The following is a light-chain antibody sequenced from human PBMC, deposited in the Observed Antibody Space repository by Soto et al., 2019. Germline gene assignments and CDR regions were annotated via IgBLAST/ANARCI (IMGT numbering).Light chain of an antibody. J-gene: IGLJ2*01. Sequence: QSVLTQPPSVSAAPGQKVSISRSGSGSNIRNNFVSWYQQVPGTAPKLLIYDDNDRPTGIPDRFSGSKSGTSATLGTTGLQTGDEADYYCGTWDSSLSAVVFGGGTKVTVL. CDR3: GTWDSSLSAVV. CDR1: GSNIRNNF. CDR2: DDN. V-gene: IGLV1-51*01.